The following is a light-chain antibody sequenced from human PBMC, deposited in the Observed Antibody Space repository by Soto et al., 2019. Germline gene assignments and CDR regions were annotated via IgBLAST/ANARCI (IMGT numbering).Light chain of an antibody. CDR1: SSDVGGYNF. J-gene: IGLJ2*01. CDR2: EVI. CDR3: SSYSGRDNFVV. V-gene: IGLV2-8*01. Sequence: QSALTQPPSASGSPGQSVTISCAGTSSDVGGYNFVSWYQQHPGKVPKLMIYEVIKRPSGVPDRFSGSKSGNTASLTVSGLHDEDEADYYCSSYSGRDNFVVFGGGTKLTVL.